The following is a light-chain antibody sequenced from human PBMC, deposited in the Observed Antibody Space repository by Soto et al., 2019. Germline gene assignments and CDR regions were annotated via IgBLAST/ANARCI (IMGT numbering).Light chain of an antibody. CDR2: KAS. J-gene: IGKJ2*01. V-gene: IGKV1-5*03. Sequence: DIQMTQSPSTLSASVGDRVTITCRASPSISRWLACYQQKPGKAPKLRIYKASSLESGDPSTFSVSGSGTEFTLTISSLQPDAIAPYYCHQYNSYPYTFGQGTKLEIK. CDR3: HQYNSYPYT. CDR1: PSISRW.